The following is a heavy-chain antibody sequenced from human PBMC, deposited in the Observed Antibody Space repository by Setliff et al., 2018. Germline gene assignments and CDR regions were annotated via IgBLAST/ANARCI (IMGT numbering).Heavy chain of an antibody. Sequence: PSETLSLTCTVSGGSISSGIYYWSWIRQPAGKGLEWIGHIYTSGSTNYNPSLKSRVTISVDTSKNQFSLRLSSVTAADTAVYYCARAGPYYDFWSGYYRTMDVWGKGTTVT. V-gene: IGHV4-61*09. CDR3: ARAGPYYDFWSGYYRTMDV. CDR1: GGSISSGIYY. J-gene: IGHJ6*03. D-gene: IGHD3-3*01. CDR2: IYTSGST.